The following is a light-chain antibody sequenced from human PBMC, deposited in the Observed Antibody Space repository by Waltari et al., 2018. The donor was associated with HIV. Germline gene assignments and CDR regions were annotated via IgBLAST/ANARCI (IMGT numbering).Light chain of an antibody. Sequence: QTVVTQEPSFSVSPGGTVTLTCGLSSGSVSTSYYPSWYQQTPGQAPLTLIYSTNTRSSGVPDRFSGSILGNKAALTITWAQADDESDYYCVLFMGNGIWVFGGGTKLTVL. CDR2: STN. V-gene: IGLV8-61*01. CDR3: VLFMGNGIWV. J-gene: IGLJ3*02. CDR1: SGSVSTSYY.